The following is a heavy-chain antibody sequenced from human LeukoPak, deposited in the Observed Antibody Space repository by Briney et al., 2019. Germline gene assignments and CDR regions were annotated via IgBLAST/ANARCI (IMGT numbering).Heavy chain of an antibody. CDR1: GGSFSGYY. J-gene: IGHJ4*02. CDR2: INHSGST. Sequence: SETLSLTCAVYGGSFSGYYWSWIRQPPGKGLEWIGEINHSGSTNYNPSLKSRVTISVDTSKNQFPLKLSSVTAADTAVYYCARANKQWLVLIDYWGQGTLVTVSS. D-gene: IGHD6-19*01. CDR3: ARANKQWLVLIDY. V-gene: IGHV4-34*01.